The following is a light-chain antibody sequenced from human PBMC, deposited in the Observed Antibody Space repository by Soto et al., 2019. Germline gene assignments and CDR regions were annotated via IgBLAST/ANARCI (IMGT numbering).Light chain of an antibody. CDR1: SSDIGDYHY. Sequence: QSALTQPASASGSPGQSITISCTGTSSDIGDYHYVSWYQQYPDLAPKLIIYEVTEPPSGVSSRFSGSKSGNTASLTISGLRTEDEAYYFCSSYRRTSSFVFGTGTKVTVL. J-gene: IGLJ1*01. V-gene: IGLV2-14*01. CDR2: EVT. CDR3: SSYRRTSSFV.